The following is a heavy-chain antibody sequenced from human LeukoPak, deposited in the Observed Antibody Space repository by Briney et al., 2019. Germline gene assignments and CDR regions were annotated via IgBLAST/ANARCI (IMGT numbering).Heavy chain of an antibody. CDR3: ARAGEVDYGDYLPDY. J-gene: IGHJ4*02. D-gene: IGHD4-17*01. Sequence: VSVKVSCKASGYTFTSYGISWVRQAPGQGLEWMGWISAYNGNTNYAQKLQGRVTMTTDTSTSTAYMELRSLRSDDTAVYYCARAGEVDYGDYLPDYWGQGTLVTVSS. CDR2: ISAYNGNT. V-gene: IGHV1-18*01. CDR1: GYTFTSYG.